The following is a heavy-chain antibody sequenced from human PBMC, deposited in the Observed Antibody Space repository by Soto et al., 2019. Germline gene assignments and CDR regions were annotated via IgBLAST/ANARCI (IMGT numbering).Heavy chain of an antibody. Sequence: AGSLRLSCAASGFTFNNYAMNWVRQAPGKGLEWVATISATGGSTYYADSVKGRFTISRDNSKNTLYLQMNGLRVEDTAVYYCAKDRLAGNFDYWGQGTQVTVSS. J-gene: IGHJ4*02. CDR2: ISATGGST. CDR1: GFTFNNYA. V-gene: IGHV3-23*01. CDR3: AKDRLAGNFDY.